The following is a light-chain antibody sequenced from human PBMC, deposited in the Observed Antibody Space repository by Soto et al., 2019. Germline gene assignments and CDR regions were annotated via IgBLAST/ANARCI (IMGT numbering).Light chain of an antibody. CDR2: EAS. CDR3: QQHINWPLT. V-gene: IGKV3-11*01. J-gene: IGKJ4*01. CDR1: QSVGSN. Sequence: EIVTTQSPATLSVSPGERATLSCRASQSVGSNLAWYQQKPGQAPRLLIYEASNRATGIPARFSGSGSGADFTLTISSLEPEDFALYYCQQHINWPLTFGGGTKVDIK.